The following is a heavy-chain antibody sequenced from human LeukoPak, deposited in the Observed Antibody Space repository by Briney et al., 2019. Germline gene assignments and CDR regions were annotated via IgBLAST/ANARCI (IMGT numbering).Heavy chain of an antibody. J-gene: IGHJ3*01. D-gene: IGHD4-23*01. CDR2: ISYDGSNK. CDR1: GFTFSTYA. CDR3: AKDYLGNSNAFDV. Sequence: PGGSLRLSCVASGFTFSTYAMSWVRQAPGKGLEWVAVISYDGSNKYFPDSVKGRFTISRDNSKNTLYLQMNSLRAEDTAVYYCAKDYLGNSNAFDVWGQGTMVTVSS. V-gene: IGHV3-30*18.